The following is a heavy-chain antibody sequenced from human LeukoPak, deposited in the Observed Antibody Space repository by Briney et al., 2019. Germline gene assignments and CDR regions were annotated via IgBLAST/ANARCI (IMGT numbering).Heavy chain of an antibody. CDR3: AKDGPGHDYVRGFDY. Sequence: GGSLRLSCATSGFTFSTYGIHWVRQAPGKGLEWVAFTQHDATHQYYADSVRGRFTISRDQSKNTVDLQMSSLRGEDTAVYYCAKDGPGHDYVRGFDYWGLGTQVIVSS. CDR2: TQHDATHQ. V-gene: IGHV3-30*02. J-gene: IGHJ4*02. CDR1: GFTFSTYG. D-gene: IGHD3-16*01.